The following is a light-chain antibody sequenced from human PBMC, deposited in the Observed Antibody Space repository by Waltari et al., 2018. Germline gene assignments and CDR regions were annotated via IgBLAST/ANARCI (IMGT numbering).Light chain of an antibody. J-gene: IGKJ1*01. CDR3: QMYVRLPVT. V-gene: IGKV3-20*01. CDR2: DTS. CDR1: QLVGRA. Sequence: EIVLTQSPGTLALSPGERATLSCRASQLVGRALAWYQQKPVQAPRLLIYDTSTRATGIPDRFSGSGSGTDFSLTISRVEPEDFAVYYCQMYVRLPVTFGQGTKVEVK.